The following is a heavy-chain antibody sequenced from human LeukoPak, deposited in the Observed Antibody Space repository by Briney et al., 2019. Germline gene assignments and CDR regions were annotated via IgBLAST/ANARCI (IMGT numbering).Heavy chain of an antibody. J-gene: IGHJ4*02. CDR1: GFTFSSYA. V-gene: IGHV3-30-3*01. Sequence: GRSLRLSCAASGFTFSSYAMHWVRQAPGKGLEWVAVISYDGSNKYYADSVKGRITISRDNSKNTLYLQMNSLRAEDTAVYYCAREGLIVGATELDYWGQGTLVTVSS. CDR3: AREGLIVGATELDY. D-gene: IGHD1-26*01. CDR2: ISYDGSNK.